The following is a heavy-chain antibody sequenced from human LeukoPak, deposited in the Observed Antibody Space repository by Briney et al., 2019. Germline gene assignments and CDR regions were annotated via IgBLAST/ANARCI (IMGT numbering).Heavy chain of an antibody. D-gene: IGHD2-15*01. CDR2: IYYSGST. CDR3: ARGAAEFDP. V-gene: IGHV4-59*11. J-gene: IGHJ5*02. Sequence: SETLSLTCTVSGGSISSHYWSWIRQPPGKGLEWIGYIYYSGSTNYNPSLKSRVTISVDASKNQFSLKLSSVTAADTAVYYCARGAAEFDPWGQGTLVTVSS. CDR1: GGSISSHY.